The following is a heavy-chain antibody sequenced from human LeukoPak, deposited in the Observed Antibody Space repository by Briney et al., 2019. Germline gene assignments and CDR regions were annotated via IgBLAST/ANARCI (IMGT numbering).Heavy chain of an antibody. V-gene: IGHV4-39*01. CDR2: IYYSGNT. D-gene: IGHD5/OR15-5a*01. Sequence: WIRQPPGKGLEWIGTIYYSGNTYYNPSLKGRVTISIDTSKHQFSLTLTSVTAADTAIYYCARHEGASSTSFYGMDVWGQGTTVTVSS. J-gene: IGHJ6*02. CDR3: ARHEGASSTSFYGMDV.